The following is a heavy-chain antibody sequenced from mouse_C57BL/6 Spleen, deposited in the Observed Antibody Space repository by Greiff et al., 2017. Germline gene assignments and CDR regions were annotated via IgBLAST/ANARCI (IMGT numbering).Heavy chain of an antibody. CDR1: GYTFTDYE. Sequence: QVQLQQSGAELVRPGASVTLSCKASGYTFTDYEMHWVKQTPVHGLEWIGAIDPETGGTAYNQKFKGKAILTADKSSSTAYMELRSLTSEDSAVYYCTRVRDGYYDYWGQGTTLTVSS. D-gene: IGHD2-3*01. CDR3: TRVRDGYYDY. V-gene: IGHV1-15*01. CDR2: IDPETGGT. J-gene: IGHJ2*01.